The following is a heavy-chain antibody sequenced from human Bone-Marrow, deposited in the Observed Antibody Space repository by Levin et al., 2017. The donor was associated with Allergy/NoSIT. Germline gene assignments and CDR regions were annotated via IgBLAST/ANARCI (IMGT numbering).Heavy chain of an antibody. Sequence: SETLSLTCSVSGASVSSSNSYWAWIRQSPGKGLEWIGSFYHGETNLHNPSLKSRVNLSIDTSKNEFFLKMTLVTAADTAVYFCVRDTKQFDCFDSWGRGTLVTVSS. CDR2: FYHGETN. CDR1: GASVSSSNSY. CDR3: VRDTKQFDCFDS. D-gene: IGHD5-24*01. V-gene: IGHV4-39*07. J-gene: IGHJ5*01.